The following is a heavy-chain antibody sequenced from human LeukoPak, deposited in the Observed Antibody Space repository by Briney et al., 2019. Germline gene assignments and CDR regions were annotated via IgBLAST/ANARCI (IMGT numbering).Heavy chain of an antibody. CDR2: ISSNGGST. V-gene: IGHV3-64*01. J-gene: IGHJ4*02. Sequence: PGGSLRLSCAASGFTFSSYAMHWVRQAPGKGLEYVSAISSNGGSTYYANSVKGRFTISRDNSKNTLYLQMGSLRAEDMAVYYCAGGSVVVPAAIVYWGQGTLVTVSS. CDR3: AGGSVVVPAAIVY. CDR1: GFTFSSYA. D-gene: IGHD2-2*01.